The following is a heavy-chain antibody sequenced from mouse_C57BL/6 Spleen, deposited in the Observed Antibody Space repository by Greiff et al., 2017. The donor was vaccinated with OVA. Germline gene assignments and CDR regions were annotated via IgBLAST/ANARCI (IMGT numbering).Heavy chain of an antibody. CDR1: GYAFSSYW. Sequence: QVQLQQSGAELVKPGASVKISCKASGYAFSSYWMNWVKQRPGKGLEWIGQIYPGDGDTNYNGKFKGKATLTADTSSSTAYMQLSSLTSEDTAVYFCARKLPHGRSMDYWGQGTSVTVSS. D-gene: IGHD2-12*01. CDR2: IYPGDGDT. CDR3: ARKLPHGRSMDY. V-gene: IGHV1-80*01. J-gene: IGHJ4*01.